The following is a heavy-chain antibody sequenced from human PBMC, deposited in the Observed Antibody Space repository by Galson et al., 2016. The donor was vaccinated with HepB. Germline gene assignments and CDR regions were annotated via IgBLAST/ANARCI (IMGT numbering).Heavy chain of an antibody. Sequence: SLRLSCAASGFSFSSYDMNWVRQAPGKGLEWVSSISRTSRYTYYTDSVKGRFTISRDNSKNTLYLQMNSLTAEDTAVYYWARSVLVSGWDIRGRSRGSCHLDYWGQGALVTVSS. D-gene: IGHD2-15*01. CDR1: GFSFSSYD. V-gene: IGHV3-21*01. J-gene: IGHJ4*02. CDR3: ARSVLVSGWDIRGRSRGSCHLDY. CDR2: ISRTSRYT.